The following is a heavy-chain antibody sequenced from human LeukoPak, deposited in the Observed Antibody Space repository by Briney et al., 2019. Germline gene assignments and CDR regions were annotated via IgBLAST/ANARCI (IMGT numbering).Heavy chain of an antibody. D-gene: IGHD3-22*01. CDR2: IYPGDSDT. V-gene: IGHV5-51*01. CDR1: GYSFTTYW. Sequence: GESLKISCKGSGYSFTTYWIGWVRQMPGRGLEWMGIIYPGDSDTRYSPSFQGQVTISADKSISTAYLQWSSLRASDTAMYYCARQFRDSSGYYSYYFDYWGQGTLVTVSS. J-gene: IGHJ4*02. CDR3: ARQFRDSSGYYSYYFDY.